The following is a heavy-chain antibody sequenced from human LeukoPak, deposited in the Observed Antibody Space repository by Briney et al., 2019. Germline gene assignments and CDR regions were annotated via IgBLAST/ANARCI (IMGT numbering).Heavy chain of an antibody. Sequence: GGSLRLSCAVSGFTFSNYAMHWVRQAPGKGLEWVAFIRYDGSNKYYADSVKGRFTISRDNSKDTLYLQMNSLRAEDTAVYYCAKDLSKIIECWGQGTLVTVSS. CDR1: GFTFSNYA. D-gene: IGHD2/OR15-2a*01. CDR3: AKDLSKIIEC. J-gene: IGHJ4*02. CDR2: IRYDGSNK. V-gene: IGHV3-30*02.